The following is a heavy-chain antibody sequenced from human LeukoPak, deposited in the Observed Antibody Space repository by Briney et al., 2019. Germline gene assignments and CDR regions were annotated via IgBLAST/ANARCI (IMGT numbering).Heavy chain of an antibody. D-gene: IGHD2-2*01. CDR2: IKQDGSEK. CDR3: ARAYCSSTSCSPYYYYYMDV. CDR1: GFTFSSYW. J-gene: IGHJ6*03. V-gene: IGHV3-7*01. Sequence: GGSLRLSCAASGFTFSSYWMSWVRQAPGKGLEWVANIKQDGSEKYYVDSVKGRFTISRDNAKNSLYLQMNSLRAEDTAVYYCARAYCSSTSCSPYYYYYMDVWGKGTTVTVSS.